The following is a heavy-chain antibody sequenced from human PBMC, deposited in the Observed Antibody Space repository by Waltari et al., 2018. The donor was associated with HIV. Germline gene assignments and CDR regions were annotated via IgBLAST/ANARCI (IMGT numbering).Heavy chain of an antibody. CDR3: ARDTPDAYYYDTSGYWS. V-gene: IGHV1-2*02. Sequence: QVQLVQSGAEVKKPGASVKVSCKASGYTFTGHYMHWVRQAPGQGLEWMGLINPNSGGTNYAQKFQGRVTMTRDTSISTAYMELSRLRSDDTAVYYCARDTPDAYYYDTSGYWSWGQGTLVTVSS. CDR2: INPNSGGT. CDR1: GYTFTGHY. J-gene: IGHJ5*02. D-gene: IGHD3-22*01.